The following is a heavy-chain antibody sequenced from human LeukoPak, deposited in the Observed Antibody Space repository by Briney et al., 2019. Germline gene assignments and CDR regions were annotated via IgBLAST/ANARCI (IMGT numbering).Heavy chain of an antibody. V-gene: IGHV4-4*07. D-gene: IGHD6-19*01. J-gene: IGHJ4*02. Sequence: SETLSLTCTVSGGSISSYYWSWLRQPAGKGLEWSGRIYTSGSTNYNPSLKTRVTMSVDTSKNQFSLRLSSVTAADTAVYYCTSGWYEYYFDYWGQGTLVTVSS. CDR1: GGSISSYY. CDR2: IYTSGST. CDR3: TSGWYEYYFDY.